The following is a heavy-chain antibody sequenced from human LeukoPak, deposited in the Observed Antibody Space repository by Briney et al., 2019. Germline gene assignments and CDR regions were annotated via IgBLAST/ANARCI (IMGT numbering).Heavy chain of an antibody. CDR2: ISSSSSYI. CDR3: ARDRPNYDILTGLYGGAWFDP. D-gene: IGHD3-9*01. Sequence: PGGSLRLSCAASGFTFSSYSMNWVRQAPGKGLEWVSSISSSSSYIYYADSVKGRFTISRDNAKNSLYLQMNSLRAEDTAVYYCARDRPNYDILTGLYGGAWFDPWGQGTLVTVSS. J-gene: IGHJ5*02. V-gene: IGHV3-21*01. CDR1: GFTFSSYS.